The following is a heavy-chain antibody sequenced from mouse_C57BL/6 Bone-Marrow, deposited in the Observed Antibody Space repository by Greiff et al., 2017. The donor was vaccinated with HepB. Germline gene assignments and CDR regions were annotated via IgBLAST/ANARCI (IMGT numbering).Heavy chain of an antibody. CDR2: ISYDGNN. D-gene: IGHD2-4*01. J-gene: IGHJ3*01. Sequence: EVQLMESGPGLVKPSQSLSLTCSVTGYSFTSGYYWYWIRQLPGNLLEWMSYISYDGNNNYNPSFKNQISITSDTSKNQFFLKLNSVTTEGTATYYCARDDDYVLFAYWGQGTLVTVAA. CDR3: ARDDDYVLFAY. V-gene: IGHV3-6*01. CDR1: GYSFTSGYY.